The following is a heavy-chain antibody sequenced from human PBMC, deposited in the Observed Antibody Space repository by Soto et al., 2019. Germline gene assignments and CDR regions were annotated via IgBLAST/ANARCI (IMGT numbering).Heavy chain of an antibody. V-gene: IGHV1-69*01. D-gene: IGHD3-3*01. J-gene: IGHJ4*02. CDR2: IIPMSATR. CDR1: GGSFSSYA. CDR3: ARPIRYYDVWRDYPPFDY. Sequence: QVQLVQSGAEVKKPGSSVKVSCKAPGGSFSSYAINWVRQAPGQGLEWMGGIIPMSATRTYAQKFQDRVTITADESSTTVYMELSSLQSKDTAVYYCARPIRYYDVWRDYPPFDYWGQGTLVTVSS.